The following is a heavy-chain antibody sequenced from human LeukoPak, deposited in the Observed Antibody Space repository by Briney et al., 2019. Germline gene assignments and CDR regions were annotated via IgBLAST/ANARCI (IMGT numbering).Heavy chain of an antibody. D-gene: IGHD6-6*01. J-gene: IGHJ4*02. CDR3: AKERVYDSLLSV. V-gene: IGHV3-23*01. CDR1: GFTFSSYA. CDR2: ISGSGGST. Sequence: GGSPRLSCAASGFTFSSYAMSWVRQAPGKGLEWVSAISGSGGSTYYADSVKARFTISRDNSKNTLYLQMNSLRAEDTAVYYCAKERVYDSLLSVWGQGTLVTVSS.